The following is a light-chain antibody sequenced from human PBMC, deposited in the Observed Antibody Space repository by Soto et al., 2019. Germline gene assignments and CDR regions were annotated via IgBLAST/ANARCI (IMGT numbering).Light chain of an antibody. CDR3: CSYAGSYTVV. CDR1: SSDVGGYNY. V-gene: IGLV2-11*01. J-gene: IGLJ2*01. CDR2: DVN. Sequence: QSALTQPRSVSGSPGQSVTISCTGTSSDVGGYNYVSRYQQYSGKAHKLMIYDVNKRPSGVPDSFSGSKSGNTASLTISGLQAEDESAYYCCSYAGSYTVVFGGGTKLTVL.